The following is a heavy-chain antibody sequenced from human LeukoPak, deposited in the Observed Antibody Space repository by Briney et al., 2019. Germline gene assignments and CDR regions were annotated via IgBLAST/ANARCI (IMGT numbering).Heavy chain of an antibody. Sequence: RPGGSLRLSCAASGFTFSSYSMNWVRQAPGKGLEWVSSISSSSSYIYYADSVKGRFTISRDNAKNSLYLQMNSLRAEDTAVYYCATLTGDSREDWFDPWGQGTLVTVSS. J-gene: IGHJ5*02. CDR3: ATLTGDSREDWFDP. CDR2: ISSSSSYI. CDR1: GFTFSSYS. V-gene: IGHV3-21*01. D-gene: IGHD6-25*01.